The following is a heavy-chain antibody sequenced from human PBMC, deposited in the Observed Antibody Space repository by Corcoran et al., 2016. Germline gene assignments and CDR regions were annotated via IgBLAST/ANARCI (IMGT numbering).Heavy chain of an antibody. J-gene: IGHJ2*01. CDR2: INHSGST. CDR1: GGSFSGYY. CDR3: ARRSGYYRAVYWYFDL. Sequence: QVQLQQWGAGLLKPSETLSLTCAAYGGSFSGYYWNWIRQPPGKGLEWIGEINHSGSTNYNPSLKSRVTISVDTSKNQFSLKLSSVTAADTAVYYFARRSGYYRAVYWYFDLWGPGTPVTFSP. V-gene: IGHV4-34*01. D-gene: IGHD3-22*01.